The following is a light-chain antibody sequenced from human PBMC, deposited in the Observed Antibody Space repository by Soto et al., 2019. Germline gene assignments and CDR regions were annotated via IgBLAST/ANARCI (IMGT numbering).Light chain of an antibody. CDR3: SLYTSSSTWV. V-gene: IGLV2-18*01. CDR1: SSDVGSYNR. J-gene: IGLJ3*02. Sequence: QSALTQPPSVSGSPGQSVTISCTGTSSDVGSYNRVSWYQQPPGTAPKLMIYEVSNRPSGVPDRFSGSKSGNTASLTISGRQSEDEEDYYCSLYTSSSTWVFGGGTKLTVL. CDR2: EVS.